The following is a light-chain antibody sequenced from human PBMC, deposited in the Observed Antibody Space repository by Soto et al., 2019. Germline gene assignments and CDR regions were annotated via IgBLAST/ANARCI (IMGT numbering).Light chain of an antibody. CDR2: AAS. J-gene: IGKJ1*01. V-gene: IGKV1-39*01. CDR1: QSISSY. Sequence: DIQMTQSPSSLSASVGDRVTITCRASQSISSYLIWYPQKPGKAPKLLIYAASSLQSGVPSRFSGSGSGTDFTLTISSLQPEDFATYYCQQSYSTPRTFGQGTKVEIK. CDR3: QQSYSTPRT.